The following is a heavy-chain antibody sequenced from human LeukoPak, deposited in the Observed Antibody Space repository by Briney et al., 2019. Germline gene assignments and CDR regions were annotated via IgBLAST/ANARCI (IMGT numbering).Heavy chain of an antibody. D-gene: IGHD3-22*01. Sequence: PSETLSLTCAVNGGSFSGYCLHWIRQPPGKGLEWIGEVNHSGRTKCTPSLESRVTISGDTSKKQFSLKLSYVTAADTAVYYCARGPPYDYDSSGYYRFDYWGQGILVTVSA. J-gene: IGHJ4*02. CDR1: GGSFSGYC. CDR3: ARGPPYDYDSSGYYRFDY. V-gene: IGHV4-34*01. CDR2: VNHSGRT.